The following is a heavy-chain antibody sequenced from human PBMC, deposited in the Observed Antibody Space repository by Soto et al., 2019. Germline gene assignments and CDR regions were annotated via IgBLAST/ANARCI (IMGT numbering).Heavy chain of an antibody. CDR3: ARGSTTVVTPNWFDP. D-gene: IGHD4-17*01. Sequence: QVQLQESGPGLVKSSETVFLTCAVSGGSITSHNYWSWIRHPPGQGLEWIGEIYHSGSANYNPSLRSRIIMSVDKSKNPFSLKLNSVTAADTAVYYCARGSTTVVTPNWFDPWGQGTLVTVSS. CDR1: GGSITSHNY. V-gene: IGHV4-4*02. J-gene: IGHJ5*02. CDR2: IYHSGSA.